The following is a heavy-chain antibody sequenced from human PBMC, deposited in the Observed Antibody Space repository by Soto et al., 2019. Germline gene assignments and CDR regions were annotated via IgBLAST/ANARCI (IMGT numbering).Heavy chain of an antibody. V-gene: IGHV1-2*04. CDR1: GYSFTDYH. CDR3: ARGDSTDCSNGVCSFFYNHDRDV. Sequence: ASVKVSCKASGYSFTDYHIHWVRQAPGQGLEWLGRINPKSGGTSTAQKFQGWVTMTTDTSISTASMELTRLTSDDTAIYYCARGDSTDCSNGVCSFFYNHDRDVGGQGTTGTVSS. CDR2: INPKSGGT. J-gene: IGHJ6*02. D-gene: IGHD2-8*01.